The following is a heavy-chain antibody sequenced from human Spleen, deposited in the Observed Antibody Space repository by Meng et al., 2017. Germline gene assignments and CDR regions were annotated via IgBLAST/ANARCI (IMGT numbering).Heavy chain of an antibody. V-gene: IGHV3-7*01. Sequence: GESLKISCAASGFTFSSYWMSWVRQAPGKGLEWVANIKQDGSEKYYVDSVKGRFTISRDNAKNSLYLQMNSLRAEDTALYYCASGYPYYFDYWGQGTLVTVSS. D-gene: IGHD5-18*01. CDR1: GFTFSSYW. CDR2: IKQDGSEK. J-gene: IGHJ4*02. CDR3: ASGYPYYFDY.